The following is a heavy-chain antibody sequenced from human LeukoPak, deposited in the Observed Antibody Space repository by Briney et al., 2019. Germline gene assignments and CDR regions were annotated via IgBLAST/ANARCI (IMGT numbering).Heavy chain of an antibody. CDR2: INPNSGGT. CDR3: ARGSSSSGLGFDY. J-gene: IGHJ4*02. V-gene: IGHV1-2*02. Sequence: ASVKVSCKASGYTFTGYYMHWVRQAPGQGLEWMGWINPNSGGTNYAQKFQGRVTMTRDTSISTAYMELSRLRSDDTAVYYCARGSSSSGLGFDYWGQGTLVTVSS. D-gene: IGHD6-6*01. CDR1: GYTFTGYY.